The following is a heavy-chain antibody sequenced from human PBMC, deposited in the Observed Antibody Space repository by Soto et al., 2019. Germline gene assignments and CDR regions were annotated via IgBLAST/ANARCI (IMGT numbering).Heavy chain of an antibody. CDR1: GFTFSMYS. V-gene: IGHV3-7*03. J-gene: IGHJ6*02. CDR3: ARDHLILPAHDFVYGSQV. D-gene: IGHD2-21*02. Sequence: GGSLRLSCEVSGFTFSMYSMSWVRQSPGKGLEWVAKIPQDVVDGHYADSVKRRFTISRDKAKNSLFRQRNDLRAEDTAVYYCARDHLILPAHDFVYGSQVRGRGATVTVSS. CDR2: IPQDVVDG.